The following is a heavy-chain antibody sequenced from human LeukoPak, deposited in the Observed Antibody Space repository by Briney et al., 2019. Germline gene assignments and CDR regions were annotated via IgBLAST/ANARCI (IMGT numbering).Heavy chain of an antibody. CDR1: GFTFSSYG. CDR3: AKNGIAAAGTGFQFLDY. J-gene: IGHJ4*02. Sequence: PGGSLRLSCAASGFTFSSYGLPWVRQAPGKGLQWVAVISYDGSNKYYADSVKGRFTISRDNSKNTLYLQMNSLRAEDTAVYYCAKNGIAAAGTGFQFLDYWGQGTLVTVSS. CDR2: ISYDGSNK. D-gene: IGHD6-13*01. V-gene: IGHV3-30*18.